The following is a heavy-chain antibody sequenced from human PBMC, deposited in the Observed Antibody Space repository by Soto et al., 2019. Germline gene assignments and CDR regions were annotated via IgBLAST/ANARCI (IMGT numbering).Heavy chain of an antibody. CDR3: AREYCSSTSCYEFDY. Sequence: ASVKVSCKASGGTFSSYTISWVRQAPGQGLEWMGRIIPILGIANYAQKFQGRVTITADKSTSTAYMELSSLRSEDTAVYYCAREYCSSTSCYEFDYWGQGTLVTVSS. CDR2: IIPILGIA. CDR1: GGTFSSYT. V-gene: IGHV1-69*04. D-gene: IGHD2-2*01. J-gene: IGHJ4*02.